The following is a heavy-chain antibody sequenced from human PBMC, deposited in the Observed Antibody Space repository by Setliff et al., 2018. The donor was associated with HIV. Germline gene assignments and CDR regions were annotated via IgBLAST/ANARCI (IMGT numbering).Heavy chain of an antibody. J-gene: IGHJ4*02. D-gene: IGHD4-4*01. CDR1: GDIFSTFA. V-gene: IGHV1-69*13. CDR2: IIPVFGTP. CDR3: GKDGRNYNIDY. Sequence: SVKVSCKASGDIFSTFAINWVRQAPGQGLEWMGGIIPVFGTPNYAQKFLGRVTITADESTSTGYMQMNSLKAEDTAVYYCGKDGRNYNIDYWGQGTLVTVSS.